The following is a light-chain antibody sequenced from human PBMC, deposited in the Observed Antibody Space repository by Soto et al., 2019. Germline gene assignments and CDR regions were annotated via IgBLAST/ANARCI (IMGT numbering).Light chain of an antibody. CDR1: SSDFGSYNL. CDR2: EDS. Sequence: QSVLTQPASVSGSPGQSITISCTGTSSDFGSYNLVSWNQQHPGKAPKLMIYEDSKRPSGVSNRFSGSKSGNTASLTISGLQAEDDADYYCCSYAGSSTYVFGTGTKVTVL. V-gene: IGLV2-23*01. CDR3: CSYAGSSTYV. J-gene: IGLJ1*01.